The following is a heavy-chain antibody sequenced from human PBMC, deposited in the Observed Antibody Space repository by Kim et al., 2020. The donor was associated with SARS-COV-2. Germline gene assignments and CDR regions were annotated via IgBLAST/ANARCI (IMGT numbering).Heavy chain of an antibody. CDR1: GFKFGDSG. V-gene: IGHV3-43*02. D-gene: IGHD4-4*01. CDR2: INGDGGAT. CDR3: SCRSSRMGDYREYFLDY. J-gene: IGHJ4*01. Sequence: GGSLRLSCAASGFKFGDSGMRWVRQAPGKGLEWVSLINGDGGATFYVYSVKGRFTVSIDNSKNSLFLQMNMLRSENAASYFCSCRSSRMGDYREYFLDY.